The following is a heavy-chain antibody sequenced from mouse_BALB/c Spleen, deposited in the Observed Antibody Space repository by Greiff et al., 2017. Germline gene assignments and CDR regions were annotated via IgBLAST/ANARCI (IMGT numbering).Heavy chain of an antibody. V-gene: IGHV5-4*02. CDR2: ISDGGSYT. Sequence: EVKVVESGGGLVKSGGSLKLSCAASGFTFSDYYMYWVRQTPEKRLEWVATISDGGSYTYYPDSVKGRFTISRDNAKNNLYLQMSSLKSEDTAMYYCARGDGNYYFDYWGQGTTLTVSS. D-gene: IGHD2-1*01. CDR1: GFTFSDYY. CDR3: ARGDGNYYFDY. J-gene: IGHJ2*01.